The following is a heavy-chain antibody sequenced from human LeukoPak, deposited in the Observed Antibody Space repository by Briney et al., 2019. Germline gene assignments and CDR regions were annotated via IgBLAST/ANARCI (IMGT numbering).Heavy chain of an antibody. Sequence: GGSLRLSCAASGFTVSSNYMGWVRQAPGKGLEWVSVIYSGGSTYYADSVKGRFTISRDNSKNTLYLQMNSLRAEDTAVYYCARGLAAYYYGMDVWGQGTTVTVSS. V-gene: IGHV3-53*01. J-gene: IGHJ6*02. CDR2: IYSGGST. CDR1: GFTVSSNY. D-gene: IGHD2-15*01. CDR3: ARGLAAYYYGMDV.